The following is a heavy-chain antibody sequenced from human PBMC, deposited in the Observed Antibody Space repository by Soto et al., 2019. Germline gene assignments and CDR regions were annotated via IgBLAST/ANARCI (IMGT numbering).Heavy chain of an antibody. J-gene: IGHJ5*02. CDR2: INAYNGNT. V-gene: IGHV1-18*01. Sequence: QVQLVQSGAEVKKPGASVKVSCKASGYTFTSYGISWVRQAPGQGLEWRGWINAYNGNTNYAQKVQGRVTMTTDTSTSTASMGLRSLGRDDAAGDYCARVLPRFAPWGPGTRVNVSS. CDR3: ARVLPRFAP. CDR1: GYTFTSYG.